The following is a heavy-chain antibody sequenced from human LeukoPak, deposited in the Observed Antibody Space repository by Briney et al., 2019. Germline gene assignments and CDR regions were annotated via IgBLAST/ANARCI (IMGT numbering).Heavy chain of an antibody. Sequence: ASVKVSCKASGYTFTSYDINWVRQAPGQGLEWMGWISAYNGNTNYAQNLQGRVTMTTDTSTTTAYVELRSLRSDDTALYYCATGEAMAFDIWGQGTMVTVSS. CDR2: ISAYNGNT. D-gene: IGHD3-10*01. CDR1: GYTFTSYD. CDR3: ATGEAMAFDI. J-gene: IGHJ3*02. V-gene: IGHV1-18*01.